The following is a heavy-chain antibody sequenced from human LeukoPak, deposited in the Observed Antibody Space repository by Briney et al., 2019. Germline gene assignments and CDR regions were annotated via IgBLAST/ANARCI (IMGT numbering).Heavy chain of an antibody. CDR1: GFTVSSNY. J-gene: IGHJ4*02. CDR2: IYSGGST. V-gene: IGHV3-53*04. D-gene: IGHD7-27*01. Sequence: GGSLRLSCAASGFTVSSNYMSWVRQAPGKGLEWVSVIYSGGSTYYADSVKGRFTISRHNSKNTLYLQMNSLRAEDTTVYYCARALKLGLFDYWGQGTLVTVSS. CDR3: ARALKLGLFDY.